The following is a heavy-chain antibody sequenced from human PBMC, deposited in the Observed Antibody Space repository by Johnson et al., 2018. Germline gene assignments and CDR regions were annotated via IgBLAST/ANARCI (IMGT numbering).Heavy chain of an antibody. V-gene: IGHV3-15*01. Sequence: EVQLVESGGGLVKPGGSLRLSCAASGFTFSNAWMRWVRQAPGKGLEWVGRIKSKTDGGTTDYAAPVKGRFTISRDDSKNTLYLQMNSLKTEDTAIYYCTTARYFDWAYPYYYYGMDVWGQGTTVTVSS. CDR3: TTARYFDWAYPYYYYGMDV. CDR1: GFTFSNAW. CDR2: IKSKTDGGTT. D-gene: IGHD3-9*01. J-gene: IGHJ6*02.